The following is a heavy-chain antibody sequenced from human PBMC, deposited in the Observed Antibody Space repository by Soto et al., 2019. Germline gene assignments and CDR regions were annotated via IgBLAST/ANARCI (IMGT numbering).Heavy chain of an antibody. CDR3: ARGVGYYYDSSGYQYDDAFDI. D-gene: IGHD3-22*01. V-gene: IGHV3-7*01. CDR1: GFTFSSYW. J-gene: IGHJ3*02. CDR2: IKQDGSEK. Sequence: PGGSLGLSCAASGFTFSSYWMSWVRQAPGKGLEWVANIKQDGSEKYYVDSVKGRFTISRDNAKNSLYLQMNSLRDEDTAVYYCARGVGYYYDSSGYQYDDAFDIWGQGTMVTVSS.